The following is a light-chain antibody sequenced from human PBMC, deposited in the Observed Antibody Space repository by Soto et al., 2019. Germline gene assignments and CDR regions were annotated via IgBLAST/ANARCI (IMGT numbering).Light chain of an antibody. V-gene: IGKV3-11*01. CDR1: QSVSSY. CDR3: QQRSNWPS. J-gene: IGKJ5*01. CDR2: DAS. Sequence: EIVLTQTPATLSLYPGERATLSCRASQSVSSYLAWYQQKPGQAPRLLIYDASNRATGIPARFSGSGSGTDFTLTISILEPDDFSVYYCQQRSNWPSFGQGTRLEI.